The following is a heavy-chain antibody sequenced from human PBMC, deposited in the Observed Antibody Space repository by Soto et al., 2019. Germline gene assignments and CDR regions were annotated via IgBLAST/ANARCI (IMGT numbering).Heavy chain of an antibody. CDR1: GGTFSRYS. CDR3: AREDRDRETGLVPAAIDGMDV. J-gene: IGHJ6*02. D-gene: IGHD2-2*01. Sequence: QVQLVQSGAEVKKPGSSVKVSCKASGGTFSRYSITWVRQAPGHGLEWIGRIIPILGIPSYAQKFQGRVTTTADESTSTDYMELSSLRSDDTAVYYCAREDRDRETGLVPAAIDGMDVGGQGTTVTVSS. CDR2: IIPILGIP. V-gene: IGHV1-69*08.